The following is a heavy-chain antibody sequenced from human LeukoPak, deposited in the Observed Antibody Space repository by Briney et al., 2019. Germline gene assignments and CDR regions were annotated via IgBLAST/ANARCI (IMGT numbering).Heavy chain of an antibody. CDR1: GGSISSGGYY. D-gene: IGHD5-12*01. CDR2: IYYTGST. Sequence: SETLSLTCTVSGGSISSGGYYWSWIRQHPGKGLEWIAYIYYTGSTYYNPSLESRVTMSVDTSKNQFSLKLSSVTAADTAVYYCARELWEKYSGYDWVHYFDYWGQGTLVTVSS. V-gene: IGHV4-31*03. J-gene: IGHJ4*02. CDR3: ARELWEKYSGYDWVHYFDY.